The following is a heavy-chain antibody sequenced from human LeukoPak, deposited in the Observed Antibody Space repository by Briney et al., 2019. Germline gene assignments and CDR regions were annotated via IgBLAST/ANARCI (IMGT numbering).Heavy chain of an antibody. Sequence: PGGSLRLSCAASGFTFSSYSMNWVRQAPGKGLEWVSSISSSSSYIYYADSVKGRFTISRDNAKNSLYLQMNSLRAEDTAVYYCARGTDYDILTGYYYYYMDVWGKGTTVTVSS. CDR2: ISSSSSYI. J-gene: IGHJ6*03. V-gene: IGHV3-21*01. D-gene: IGHD3-9*01. CDR3: ARGTDYDILTGYYYYYMDV. CDR1: GFTFSSYS.